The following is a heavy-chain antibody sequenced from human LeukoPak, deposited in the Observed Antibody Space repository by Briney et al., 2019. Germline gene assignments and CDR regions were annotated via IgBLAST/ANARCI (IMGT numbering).Heavy chain of an antibody. CDR3: ARRNVAGVIDY. CDR1: GDSVSSNSAA. CDR2: TYYRSQWYN. V-gene: IGHV6-1*01. Sequence: SQTLSLTCAISGDSVSSNSAAWNWTRQSPSRGLEWLGRTYYRSQWYNDYPVSVKSRITINPDTSKNQFSLQMNSVTPEDTAVYYCARRNVAGVIDYWGQGTLVTVSS. J-gene: IGHJ4*02. D-gene: IGHD6-19*01.